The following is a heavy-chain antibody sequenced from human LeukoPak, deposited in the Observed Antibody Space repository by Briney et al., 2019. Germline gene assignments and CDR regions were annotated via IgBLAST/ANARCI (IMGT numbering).Heavy chain of an antibody. D-gene: IGHD3-16*01. CDR1: GGSISSHY. CDR2: IYYSGST. V-gene: IGHV4-59*11. J-gene: IGHJ4*02. Sequence: SETLSLTCTVSGGSISSHYWSWIRQPPGKGLEWIGYIYYSGSTNYNPSLKSRVTISVDTSKNQFSLKLSSVTAADTAVYYCARDLGGDHFDYWGQGTLVTVSS. CDR3: ARDLGGDHFDY.